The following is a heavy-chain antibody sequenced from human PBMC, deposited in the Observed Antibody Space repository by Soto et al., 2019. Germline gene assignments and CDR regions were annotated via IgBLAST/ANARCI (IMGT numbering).Heavy chain of an antibody. V-gene: IGHV3-30*18. D-gene: IGHD2-21*01. Sequence: QVQLVESGGGVVQPGTSLRLACAASGFTLSNIGMQWVRQAPGKGLEWVAVISAGGNSKYYADSVKGRFTISRDNSKNTHSLQMNSQRTKDTAVYYCSKESGGEKYAAYFDLWGQGTLVTVSA. CDR1: GFTLSNIG. J-gene: IGHJ4*02. CDR3: SKESGGEKYAAYFDL. CDR2: ISAGGNSK.